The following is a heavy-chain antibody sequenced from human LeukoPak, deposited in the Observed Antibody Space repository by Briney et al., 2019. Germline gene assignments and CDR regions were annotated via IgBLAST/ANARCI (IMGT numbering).Heavy chain of an antibody. D-gene: IGHD3-16*02. CDR1: GFTFSSYA. CDR2: ISGSGGST. J-gene: IGHJ4*02. V-gene: IGHV3-23*01. CDR3: AKSGDGYVWGSYRSYYFDY. Sequence: PAGGSLRLSCAASGFTFSSYAMSWVRQAPGKGLEWVSAISGSGGSTYYADSVKGRFTISRDNSKNTLYLQMNSLRAEDTAVYYCAKSGDGYVWGSYRSYYFDYWGQGTLVTVSS.